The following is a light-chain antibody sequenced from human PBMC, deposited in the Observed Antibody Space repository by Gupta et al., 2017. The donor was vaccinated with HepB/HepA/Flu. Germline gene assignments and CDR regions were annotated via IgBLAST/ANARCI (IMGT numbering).Light chain of an antibody. J-gene: IGKJ1*01. V-gene: IGKV3-20*01. CDR1: QSVSSSY. Sequence: EIVLTQSPGTLSLSPGERATLSCRASQSVSSSYLAWYQQKPGHAPRLLIYGASSRATGIPDRFSGSGSGTDFTLIISRLEPEDFAVYYCQQYGSSSWTFGQGTKVEIK. CDR3: QQYGSSSWT. CDR2: GAS.